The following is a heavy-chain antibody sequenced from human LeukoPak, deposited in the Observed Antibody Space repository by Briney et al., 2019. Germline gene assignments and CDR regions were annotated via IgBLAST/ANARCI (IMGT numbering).Heavy chain of an antibody. CDR3: ARGLGVKYDFWSGYSVDP. D-gene: IGHD3-3*01. J-gene: IGHJ5*02. CDR1: GYTFTGYY. Sequence: ASVKVSCKASGYTFTGYYMHWVRQAPGQGLEWMGRINPNSGGTNYAQKFQGRVTMTRDTSISTAYKELSRLRSDDTAVYYCARGLGVKYDFWSGYSVDPWGQGTLVTVSS. CDR2: INPNSGGT. V-gene: IGHV1-2*06.